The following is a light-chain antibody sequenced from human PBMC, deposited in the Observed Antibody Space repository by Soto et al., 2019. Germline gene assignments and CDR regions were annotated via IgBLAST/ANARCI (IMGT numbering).Light chain of an antibody. J-gene: IGLJ1*01. CDR1: SSDIGGFYY. Sequence: QSVLTQPASVSGSPGQSITTSCTGTSSDIGGFYYVSWYQHHPGKDPKLMIYQVSNRPSGVSNRFSGSKSGNTASLTISGLQAEDEADYFCSSYSSSSTFYVFG. CDR3: SSYSSSSTFYV. V-gene: IGLV2-14*01. CDR2: QVS.